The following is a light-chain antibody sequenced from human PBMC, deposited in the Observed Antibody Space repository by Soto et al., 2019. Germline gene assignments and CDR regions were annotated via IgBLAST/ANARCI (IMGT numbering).Light chain of an antibody. CDR2: GAS. Sequence: EIVLTQSPATLSVSPGERVTLSCRASQSVDINLAWYQQKPSQAPRLLIYGASTRATDMPGRFSGRGAGAEFTLTISSLQSEDFAVYYCQQYRSWPRTFGQGTKVEIK. J-gene: IGKJ1*01. CDR3: QQYRSWPRT. CDR1: QSVDIN. V-gene: IGKV3-15*01.